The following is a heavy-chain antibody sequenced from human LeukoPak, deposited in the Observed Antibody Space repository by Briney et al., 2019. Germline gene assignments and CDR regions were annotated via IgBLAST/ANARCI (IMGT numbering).Heavy chain of an antibody. J-gene: IGHJ6*02. CDR1: GYTFTGYY. Sequence: ASVKVSCKASGYTFTGYYIHWVRQAPGQGLEWMGWINPNSGGTKYAQKFQGRVTMTRDTSISTAYMELSRLRSDDTAVYYCAFVSAEVGLYYYGMDVWGQGTTVTVSS. CDR3: AFVSAEVGLYYYGMDV. CDR2: INPNSGGT. V-gene: IGHV1-2*02. D-gene: IGHD3-16*02.